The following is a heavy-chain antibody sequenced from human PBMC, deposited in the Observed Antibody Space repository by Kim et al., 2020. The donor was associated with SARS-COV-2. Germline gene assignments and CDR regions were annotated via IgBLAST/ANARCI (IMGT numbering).Heavy chain of an antibody. Sequence: GGSLRLSCAASGFTFDDYSMNWVRQAPGKGLEWVSGISWNSGSIGYADSVKGRFTISRDNAKNSLYLQMNSLRAEDTALYYCAKDMEGYGSGIDYWGQGTLVTVSS. V-gene: IGHV3-9*01. CDR2: ISWNSGSI. J-gene: IGHJ4*02. CDR1: GFTFDDYS. D-gene: IGHD3-10*01. CDR3: AKDMEGYGSGIDY.